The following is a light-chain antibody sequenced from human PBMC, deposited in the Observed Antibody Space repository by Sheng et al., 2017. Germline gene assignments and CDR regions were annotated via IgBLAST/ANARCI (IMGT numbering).Light chain of an antibody. CDR2: DDG. Sequence: SYVLTQAPSVSVAQGQTARISCGGDDIGSKSVHWYQQKSGQAPVLVVYDDGDRPSEIPERFSGSNSGNTATLTISRVEAGDEADYYCQVWDDSGDTFAVFGGGTQLTVF. CDR3: QVWDDSGDTFAV. J-gene: IGLJ7*01. V-gene: IGLV3-21*02. CDR1: DIGSKS.